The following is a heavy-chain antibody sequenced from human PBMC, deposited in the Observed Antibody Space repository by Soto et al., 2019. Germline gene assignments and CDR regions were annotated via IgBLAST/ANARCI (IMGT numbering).Heavy chain of an antibody. Sequence: SETLSLTCTVSGGSISSYYWSWLRQPPGKGLEWIGYFYYSGSTNYNPSLKSRVTISVDTSKNQFSLKLSSVTAAGTAVYYCARLYGLDALDIWGQGTMVTVSS. CDR2: FYYSGST. CDR3: ARLYGLDALDI. J-gene: IGHJ3*02. V-gene: IGHV4-59*08. CDR1: GGSISSYY. D-gene: IGHD3-16*02.